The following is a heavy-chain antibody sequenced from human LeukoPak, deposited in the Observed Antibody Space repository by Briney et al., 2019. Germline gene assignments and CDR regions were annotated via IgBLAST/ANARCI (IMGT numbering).Heavy chain of an antibody. CDR2: ISGSGGST. CDR1: GFTFSTNA. J-gene: IGHJ4*02. CDR3: ATGGSSAY. V-gene: IGHV3-23*01. Sequence: GGSLRLSCAASGFTFSTNAMSWVRQAPGKGLEWVSAISGSGGSTYYADSVKGRFTVSRDNSKNTLYLQMNSLRAEDTAVYYCATGGSSAYWGQGTLVTVSS. D-gene: IGHD3-10*01.